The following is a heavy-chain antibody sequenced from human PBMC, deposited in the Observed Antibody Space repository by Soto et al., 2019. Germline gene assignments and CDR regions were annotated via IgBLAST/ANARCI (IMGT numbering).Heavy chain of an antibody. D-gene: IGHD6-19*01. CDR1: GFTFSSYG. CDR3: ARVSGDSSGLRYYYAYMDV. Sequence: QVQLVESGGGVVQPGRSLRLSCAASGFTFSSYGMHWVSQAPGKGLEWVAVIWSDGSNKYYADSVKGRFTISRDNSKNTLYLQMNSLRDEDTAVYYWARVSGDSSGLRYYYAYMDVLGKGTTVTVSS. J-gene: IGHJ6*03. V-gene: IGHV3-33*01. CDR2: IWSDGSNK.